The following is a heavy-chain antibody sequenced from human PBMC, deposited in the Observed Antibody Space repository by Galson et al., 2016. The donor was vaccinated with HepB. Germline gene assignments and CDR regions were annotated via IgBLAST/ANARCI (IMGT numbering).Heavy chain of an antibody. J-gene: IGHJ4*02. D-gene: IGHD6-25*01. CDR1: GFTFSETY. CDR2: ITSSGGLP. CDR3: ASRGFYGYLDN. Sequence: SLRLSCAASGFTFSETYMTWIRQAPGKGLEWISYITSSGGLPYYADSMEGRFTISRDNAKNSVYLQINSLRAEDTAVYYCASRGFYGYLDNWGRGTLVTVSS. V-gene: IGHV3-11*01.